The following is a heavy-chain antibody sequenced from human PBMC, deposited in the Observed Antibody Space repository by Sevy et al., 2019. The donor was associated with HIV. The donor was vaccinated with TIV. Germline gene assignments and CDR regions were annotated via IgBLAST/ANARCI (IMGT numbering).Heavy chain of an antibody. CDR1: GYTFTSYA. CDR2: INAGNGNT. V-gene: IGHV1-3*01. J-gene: IGHJ5*02. CDR3: AREGHDYGDYVWFDP. D-gene: IGHD4-17*01. Sequence: ASVKVSCKASGYTFTSYAMHWVRQAPGQRLEWMGWINAGNGNTKDSQKFQGRVTITRDTSASTAYMELSSLRSEDTAVYYGAREGHDYGDYVWFDPWGQGTLVTVSS.